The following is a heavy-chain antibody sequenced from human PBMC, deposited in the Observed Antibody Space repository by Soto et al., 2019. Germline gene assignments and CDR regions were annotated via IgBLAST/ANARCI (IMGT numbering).Heavy chain of an antibody. CDR2: INAGNGNT. V-gene: IGHV1-3*01. CDR1: GYTFTSYA. CDR3: ARERTVAGNDY. Sequence: ASVKVPCKASGYTFTSYAMHWVRQAPGQRLEWMGWINAGNGNTKYSQKFQGRVTITRDTSASTAYMELSSLRSEDTAVYYCARERTVAGNDYWGQGTLVNVSS. D-gene: IGHD6-19*01. J-gene: IGHJ4*02.